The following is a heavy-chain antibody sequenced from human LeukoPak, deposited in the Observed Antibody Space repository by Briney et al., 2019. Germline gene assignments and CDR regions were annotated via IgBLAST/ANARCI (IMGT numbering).Heavy chain of an antibody. CDR3: AKDRDVGHFDY. D-gene: IGHD3-16*01. J-gene: IGHJ4*02. V-gene: IGHV3-30*18. CDR1: GFTFSSYG. CDR2: ISYDGSNK. Sequence: PGRSLRLSCAASGFTFSSYGMHLVRQAPGKGLEWVAVISYDGSNKYYADSVKGRFTISRDNSKNTLYLQMNSLRAEDTAVYYCAKDRDVGHFDYWGQGTLVTVSS.